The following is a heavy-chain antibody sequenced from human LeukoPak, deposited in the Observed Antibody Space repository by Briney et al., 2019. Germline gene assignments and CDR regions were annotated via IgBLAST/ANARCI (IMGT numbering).Heavy chain of an antibody. CDR2: IYYSGST. J-gene: IGHJ4*02. V-gene: IGHV4-39*01. CDR3: ATFYGSGSYRVDY. CDR1: GGSISSSIYY. Sequence: SETLSLTCTVSGGSISSSIYYWGWIRQPPGKGLEWIGSIYYSGSTYYNPSLKSRVTISADTSKNQFSLKLSSVTAADTAVYYCATFYGSGSYRVDYWGQGTLVTVSS. D-gene: IGHD3-10*01.